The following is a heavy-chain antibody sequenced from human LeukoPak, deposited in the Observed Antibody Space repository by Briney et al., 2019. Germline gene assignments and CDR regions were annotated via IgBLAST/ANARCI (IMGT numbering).Heavy chain of an antibody. CDR2: IYSGGST. CDR3: ARAPPYCSSTGCYYYFDY. D-gene: IGHD2-2*01. V-gene: IGHV3-53*01. CDR1: GFTFSSYS. J-gene: IGHJ4*02. Sequence: PGGSLRLSCAASGFTFSSYSMNWVRQAPGKGLEWVSVIYSGGSTYYADSVKGRFTISRDNSKNTLYLQMNSLRAEDTAVYYCARAPPYCSSTGCYYYFDYWGQGTLVTVSS.